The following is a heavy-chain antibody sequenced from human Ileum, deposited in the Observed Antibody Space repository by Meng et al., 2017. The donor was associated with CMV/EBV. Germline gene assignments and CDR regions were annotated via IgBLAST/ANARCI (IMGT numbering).Heavy chain of an antibody. D-gene: IGHD2-15*01. V-gene: IGHV4-30-4*08. CDR2: IYYSGSP. CDR3: VRQVVAASFDY. Sequence: QLQGAGPGLVKPSQTLSLTCTVSGGSITSGNYYWSWIRQPPGRGLEWIGYIYYSGSPYYKPSLKSRVTISLDTSKNQFSLNLRSVTATDSAVYYCVRQVVAASFDYWGQGALVTVSS. CDR1: GGSITSGNYY. J-gene: IGHJ4*02.